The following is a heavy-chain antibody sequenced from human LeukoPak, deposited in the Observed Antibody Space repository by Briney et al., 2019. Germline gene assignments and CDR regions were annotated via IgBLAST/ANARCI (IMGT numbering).Heavy chain of an antibody. CDR3: ARSLYYDYVWAGPLFDY. D-gene: IGHD3-16*01. Sequence: GASVKVSCKASGGTFSSYAISWVRQAPGQGLEWMGGIIPIFGTANYAQKFQGRVTITRDTSASTAYMELSSLRSEDMAVYYCARSLYYDYVWAGPLFDYWGQGTLVTVSS. CDR1: GGTFSSYA. V-gene: IGHV1-69*05. J-gene: IGHJ4*02. CDR2: IIPIFGTA.